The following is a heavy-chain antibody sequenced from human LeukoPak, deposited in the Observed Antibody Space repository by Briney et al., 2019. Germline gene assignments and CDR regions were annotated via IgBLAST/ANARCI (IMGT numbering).Heavy chain of an antibody. CDR3: ARGRWLQLGDAFDI. D-gene: IGHD5-24*01. CDR2: IIPILGTA. V-gene: IGHV1-69*05. J-gene: IGHJ3*02. CDR1: GGTFSSYA. Sequence: SVKVSCKASGGTFSSYAISWVRQAPGQGLEWMGGIIPILGTANYAQKFQGRVTITTDESTSTTYMELSSLRSEDTAVYYCARGRWLQLGDAFDIWGQGTMVTVSS.